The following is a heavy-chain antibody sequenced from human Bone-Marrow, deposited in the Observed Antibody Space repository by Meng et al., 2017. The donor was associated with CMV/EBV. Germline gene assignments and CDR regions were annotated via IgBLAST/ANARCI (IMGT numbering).Heavy chain of an antibody. Sequence: GESLKISCAASGFTFSSYAMHWVRQAPGKGLEWVAVISYDGSNKYYADSVKGRFTISRDNSKNTLYLQMNSLRAEDTAVYYCARDLEIYGDSPRGFDYWGQGTRVTGSS. V-gene: IGHV3-30*04. CDR1: GFTFSSYA. D-gene: IGHD4-17*01. CDR2: ISYDGSNK. CDR3: ARDLEIYGDSPRGFDY. J-gene: IGHJ4*02.